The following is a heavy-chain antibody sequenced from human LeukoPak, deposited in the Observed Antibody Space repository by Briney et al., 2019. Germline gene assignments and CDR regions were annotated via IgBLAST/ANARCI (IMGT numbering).Heavy chain of an antibody. CDR3: ARGYDH. CDR1: GFTFSTYW. J-gene: IGHJ5*02. Sequence: GGSLRLSCAASGFTFSTYWIHWVRQAPGEGLVWVSRLNSDGSSISYADSVKGRFTISRDNAKNAVFLQMNGLRVEDTAVYYCARGYDHWGQGTLVTVSS. V-gene: IGHV3-74*01. CDR2: LNSDGSSI.